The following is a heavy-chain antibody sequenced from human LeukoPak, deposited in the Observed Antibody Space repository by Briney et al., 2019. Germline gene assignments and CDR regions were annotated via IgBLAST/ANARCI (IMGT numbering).Heavy chain of an antibody. CDR3: ARGLDYSIFNDH. V-gene: IGHV1-8*01. CDR1: GYTFISYD. CDR2: MNPNSGNT. D-gene: IGHD4-11*01. J-gene: IGHJ4*02. Sequence: ASVKVSCKASGYTFISYDINWVRQATGQGLEWMGWMNPNSGNTGYAQKFQGRVTMTRNTSISTAYMELSSLRSEDTAVYHCARGLDYSIFNDHWGQGTLVTVSS.